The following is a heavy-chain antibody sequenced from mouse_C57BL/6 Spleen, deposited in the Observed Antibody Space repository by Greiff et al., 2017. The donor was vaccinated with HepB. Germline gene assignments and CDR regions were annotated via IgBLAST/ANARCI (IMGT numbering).Heavy chain of an antibody. CDR3: AREASYWYFDV. CDR1: GFTFSDYY. V-gene: IGHV5-16*01. CDR2: INYDGSST. D-gene: IGHD1-2*01. Sequence: DVHLVESEGGLVQPGSSMKLSCTASGFTFSDYYMAWVRQVPEKGLEWVANINYDGSSTYYLDSLKSRFIISRDNAKNILYLQMSSLTSEDTATYYCAREASYWYFDVWGTGTTVTVSS. J-gene: IGHJ1*03.